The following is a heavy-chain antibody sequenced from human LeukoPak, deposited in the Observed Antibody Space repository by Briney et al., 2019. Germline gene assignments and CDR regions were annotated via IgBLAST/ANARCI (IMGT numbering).Heavy chain of an antibody. J-gene: IGHJ4*02. CDR2: INHSGST. V-gene: IGHV4-34*01. Sequence: SETLSLTCAVYGGSFSSYYWSWIRQPPGKGLEWIGEINHSGSTNYNPSLKSRVTISVDTSKNQFSLKLSSVTAADTAVYYCASRIAAAVDYWGQGTLVTVSS. D-gene: IGHD6-13*01. CDR1: GGSFSSYY. CDR3: ASRIAAAVDY.